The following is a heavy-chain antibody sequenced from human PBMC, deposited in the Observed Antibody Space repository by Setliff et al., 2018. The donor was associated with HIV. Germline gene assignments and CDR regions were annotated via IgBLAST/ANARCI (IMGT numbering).Heavy chain of an antibody. V-gene: IGHV3-7*04. J-gene: IGHJ4*02. D-gene: IGHD2-15*01. CDR1: GFSFSDTW. CDR3: ERGGGY. Sequence: PGGSLRLSCVFSGFSFSDTWMTWVRQAPGKGLEWVASINPGGSEKWYVDSVKGRFTVSGDNTKNSLYLQMNSLRAEDTAVYYCERGGGYWGQGTMVTVSS. CDR2: INPGGSEK.